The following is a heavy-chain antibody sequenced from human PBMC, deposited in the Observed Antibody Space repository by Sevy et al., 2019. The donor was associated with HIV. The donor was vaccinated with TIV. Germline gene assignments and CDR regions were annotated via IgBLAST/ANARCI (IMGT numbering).Heavy chain of an antibody. CDR2: IYHSGST. CDR1: GGSISSGGYS. Sequence: SETLSLTCAVSGGSISSGGYSWSWIRQSPGKGLEWIGYIYHSGSTYYNPSLKSRVTISVDRSKNQFSLKLSSVTAADTAVYYCAREGGYCSGGSCFGAFDIWGQGTMVTVSS. D-gene: IGHD2-15*01. CDR3: AREGGYCSGGSCFGAFDI. J-gene: IGHJ3*02. V-gene: IGHV4-30-2*06.